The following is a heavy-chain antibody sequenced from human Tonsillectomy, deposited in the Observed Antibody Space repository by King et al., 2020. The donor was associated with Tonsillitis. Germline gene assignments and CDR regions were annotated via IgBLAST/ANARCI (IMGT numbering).Heavy chain of an antibody. J-gene: IGHJ5*02. D-gene: IGHD3-22*01. CDR2: IRYDGSNK. V-gene: IGHV3-30*02. CDR1: GFTFSRNG. CDR3: AKDPYDYDSGGYGWFDP. Sequence: VQLVESGGGVVQPGGSLRLSCVASGFTFSRNGMHWVRQAPGKGLEWVAFIRYDGSNKYYADSVKGRFTISRDNSKNTLYLQMNSLRVEDTAVYCCAKDPYDYDSGGYGWFDPWGQGTLVTVSS.